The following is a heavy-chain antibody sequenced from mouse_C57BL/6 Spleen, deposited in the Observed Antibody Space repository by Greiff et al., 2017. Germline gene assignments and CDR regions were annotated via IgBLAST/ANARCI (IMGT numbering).Heavy chain of an antibody. CDR3: ARWLLRTFDY. Sequence: QVQLQQPGAELVKPGASVKLSCKASGYTFTSYWMQWVKQRPGQGLEWIGEIDPSDSYTNYNQKFKGKATLAVDTSSIKAYMQLSSLTSEDSAVYYCARWLLRTFDYWGQGTTLTVSS. CDR1: GYTFTSYW. J-gene: IGHJ2*01. D-gene: IGHD2-3*01. V-gene: IGHV1-50*01. CDR2: IDPSDSYT.